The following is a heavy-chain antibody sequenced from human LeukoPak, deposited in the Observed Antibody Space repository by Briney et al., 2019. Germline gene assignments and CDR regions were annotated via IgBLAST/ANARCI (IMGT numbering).Heavy chain of an antibody. CDR3: VRACSGGTCMNWFDP. D-gene: IGHD2-15*01. Sequence: ASVKVSRKASGYTFTSYDINWVRQATGQGLGWMGWMNANSGNTGYAQKFQGRVTMTRDTSISTAYMELNTLKYEDTAVYYCVRACSGGTCMNWFDPWGQGTLVTVSS. V-gene: IGHV1-8*01. CDR1: GYTFTSYD. CDR2: MNANSGNT. J-gene: IGHJ5*02.